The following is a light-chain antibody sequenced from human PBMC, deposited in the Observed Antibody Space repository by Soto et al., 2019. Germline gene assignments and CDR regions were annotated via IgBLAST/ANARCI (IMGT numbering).Light chain of an antibody. Sequence: EVVMTQSPATLSVSPGERATLSCRASRSVSSSLAWYRQRPGQAPRLLIYSASTRATGVPARFSGSGSGTEFTLTISSLQSEDFAIYYCQQYNDWPPLTFGGGTKVEI. CDR3: QQYNDWPPLT. CDR2: SAS. V-gene: IGKV3-15*01. J-gene: IGKJ4*01. CDR1: RSVSSS.